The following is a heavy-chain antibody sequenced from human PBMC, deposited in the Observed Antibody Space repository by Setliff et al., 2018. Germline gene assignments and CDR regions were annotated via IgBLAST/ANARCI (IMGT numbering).Heavy chain of an antibody. Sequence: GESLKISCKGSGNSFTNYWIGWVRQMPGKGLEWMGIIYPGDSDTRYSPSFEGQVTISGDKSTSTAYLQWSSLKASDTAIYYCARRGWGSSSGDCYSPKGCYYYYMDVWGKGTTVTVSS. D-gene: IGHD2-21*02. CDR1: GNSFTNYW. CDR3: ARRGWGSSSGDCYSPKGCYYYYMDV. J-gene: IGHJ6*03. V-gene: IGHV5-51*01. CDR2: IYPGDSDT.